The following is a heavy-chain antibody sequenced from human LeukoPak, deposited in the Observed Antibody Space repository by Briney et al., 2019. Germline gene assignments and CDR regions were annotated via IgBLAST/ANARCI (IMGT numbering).Heavy chain of an antibody. V-gene: IGHV3-23*01. D-gene: IGHD2-8*01. CDR3: ARGEWGMDV. Sequence: GGSLRLSCAASGFTLSTYAMNWVRQAPGKGLEWVSVISGSGGTTYYADSVKGRFTISRDNSKNSLYLQMNSLRAEDTAVYYCARGEWGMDVWGQGTTVTVSS. CDR1: GFTLSTYA. J-gene: IGHJ6*02. CDR2: ISGSGGTT.